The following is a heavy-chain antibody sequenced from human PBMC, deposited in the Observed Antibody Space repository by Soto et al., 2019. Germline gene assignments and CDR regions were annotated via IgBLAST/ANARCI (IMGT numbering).Heavy chain of an antibody. CDR3: ARDKYSSGWYSWFDP. J-gene: IGHJ5*02. CDR2: ISAYNGNT. D-gene: IGHD6-19*01. Sequence: GASVKVSCKASGYTFTSYGISWVRQAPGQGLEWMGWISAYNGNTNYAQKLQGRVTMTTDTSTSTAYMELRSLRSDDTAVYYCARDKYSSGWYSWFDPWGQGTLVTVSS. V-gene: IGHV1-18*01. CDR1: GYTFTSYG.